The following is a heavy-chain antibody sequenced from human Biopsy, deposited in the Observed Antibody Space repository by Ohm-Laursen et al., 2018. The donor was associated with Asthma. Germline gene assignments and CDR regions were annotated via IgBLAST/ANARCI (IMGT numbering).Heavy chain of an antibody. CDR2: ISYDERNK. V-gene: IGHV3-30*03. D-gene: IGHD3-3*01. CDR3: ARGAYYDFWSGYSRPIPGYYGMDV. CDR1: GFTFNSYG. J-gene: IGHJ6*02. Sequence: SLRLSCAASGFTFNSYGMHWVRQAPGKGLEWVAVISYDERNKYYGDSVKGRFTISRDNSKNTVYLQMISLRVEDTSVYYCARGAYYDFWSGYSRPIPGYYGMDVWGHGTTVTVSS.